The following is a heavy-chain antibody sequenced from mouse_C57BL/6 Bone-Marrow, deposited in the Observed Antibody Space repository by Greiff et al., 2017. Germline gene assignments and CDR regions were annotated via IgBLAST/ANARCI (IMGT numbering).Heavy chain of an antibody. CDR1: GFTFSSYA. D-gene: IGHD1-1*01. J-gene: IGHJ1*03. V-gene: IGHV5-9-1*02. CDR3: TRENYYGSSFYWYFDV. CDR2: ISSGGDYI. Sequence: EVKVEESGEGLVKPGGSLKLSCAASGFTFSSYAMSWVRQTPEKRLEWVAYISSGGDYIYYADTVKGRFTISRDNARNTLYLQMSSLKSEDTAMYYCTRENYYGSSFYWYFDVWGTGTTVTVSS.